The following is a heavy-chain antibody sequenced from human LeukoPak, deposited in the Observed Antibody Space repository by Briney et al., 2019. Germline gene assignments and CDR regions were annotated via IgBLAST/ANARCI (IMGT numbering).Heavy chain of an antibody. CDR1: GFTFSSYA. Sequence: PGGSLGLSCAASGFTFSSYAMSWVRQAPGKGLEWVSAISGSGGSTYYADSVKGRFTISRDNSKNTLYLQMNSLRAEDTAVYYCAKDRGYSYGYNWFDPWGQGTLVTVSS. CDR2: ISGSGGST. CDR3: AKDRGYSYGYNWFDP. D-gene: IGHD5-18*01. V-gene: IGHV3-23*01. J-gene: IGHJ5*02.